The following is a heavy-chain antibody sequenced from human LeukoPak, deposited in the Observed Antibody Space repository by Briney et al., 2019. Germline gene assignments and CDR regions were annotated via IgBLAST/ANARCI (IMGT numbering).Heavy chain of an antibody. Sequence: PGGSLRLSCAASGFSFSSYSMNWVRQAPGKGLEWVSYISHTGTTMSYADSVKGRFTISRDNARNSLYLQMNSLRAEDTVVYYCAIPPLSGSGSSRPLAGVDVWGQGTTVTVSS. J-gene: IGHJ6*02. CDR3: AIPPLSGSGSSRPLAGVDV. V-gene: IGHV3-48*04. CDR2: ISHTGTTM. CDR1: GFSFSSYS. D-gene: IGHD3-10*01.